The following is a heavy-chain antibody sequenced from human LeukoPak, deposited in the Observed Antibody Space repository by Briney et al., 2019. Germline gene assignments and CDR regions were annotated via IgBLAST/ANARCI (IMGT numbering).Heavy chain of an antibody. CDR3: VKDNPLDY. V-gene: IGHV3-30*02. CDR2: IRYHGNNK. CDR1: GFTFSNYG. Sequence: GGSLRLSCGASGFTFSNYGMLWVRQAAGKGLEWVTFIRYHGNNKLYADSMKGRFTICRDNSKNTLYLHINSLRAEDTAVYYCVKDNPLDYWGQGTLVIVSS. D-gene: IGHD1-14*01. J-gene: IGHJ4*02.